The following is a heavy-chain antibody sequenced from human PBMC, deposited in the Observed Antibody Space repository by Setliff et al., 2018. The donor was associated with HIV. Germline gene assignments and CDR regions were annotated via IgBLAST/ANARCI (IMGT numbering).Heavy chain of an antibody. Sequence: GASVKVSCKASGYTFTSYGISWVRQAPGQGLEWMGWISAYNGDTKYAPKVQGRVTLTTDTSSSTIYMELRSLRSDDTAVYYCARDRQQWLVYFDYWGQGTLVTVSS. CDR1: GYTFTSYG. D-gene: IGHD6-19*01. CDR3: ARDRQQWLVYFDY. V-gene: IGHV1-18*01. CDR2: ISAYNGDT. J-gene: IGHJ4*02.